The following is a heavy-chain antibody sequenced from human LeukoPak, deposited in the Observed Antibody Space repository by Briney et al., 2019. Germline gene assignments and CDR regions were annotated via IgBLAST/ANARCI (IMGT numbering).Heavy chain of an antibody. J-gene: IGHJ3*02. CDR1: GGTFSSYT. Sequence: SVKVSCKASGGTFSSYTISWVRQAPGQGLKWMGRIIPILGIANYAQKFQGRVTITADKSTSTAYMELSSLRSEDTAVYYCASRLGYCSSTSCYPDDAFDIWGQGTMVTVSS. D-gene: IGHD2-2*01. CDR2: IIPILGIA. V-gene: IGHV1-69*02. CDR3: ASRLGYCSSTSCYPDDAFDI.